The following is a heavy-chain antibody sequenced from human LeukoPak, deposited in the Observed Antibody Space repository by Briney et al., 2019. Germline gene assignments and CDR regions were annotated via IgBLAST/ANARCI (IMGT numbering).Heavy chain of an antibody. Sequence: GGSLRLSCAASGFTVSNNYMSWVRQAPGKGLEWVSVIYSAGNTYYADSVKGRFTISRDNSKNTLYLQMNSLRAEDTAVYFCARSSGDYLFFDDWGQGTLATVSS. J-gene: IGHJ4*02. CDR2: IYSAGNT. CDR1: GFTVSNNY. CDR3: ARSSGDYLFFDD. V-gene: IGHV3-66*01. D-gene: IGHD2-21*02.